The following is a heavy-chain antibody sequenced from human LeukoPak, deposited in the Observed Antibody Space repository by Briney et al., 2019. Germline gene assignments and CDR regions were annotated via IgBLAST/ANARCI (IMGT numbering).Heavy chain of an antibody. CDR3: STAPAAVDY. J-gene: IGHJ4*02. V-gene: IGHV3-15*01. D-gene: IGHD6-25*01. CDR1: AFTFSNAW. Sequence: TGGSLRLSCAASAFTFSNAWMSWVRQAPGKGLEWVGRIKSKSDGGATDYAAPVKGRFTISRDDSKNTLYLQMNSLKTEDTAVYYCSTAPAAVDYWGQGTLVTVSS. CDR2: IKSKSDGGAT.